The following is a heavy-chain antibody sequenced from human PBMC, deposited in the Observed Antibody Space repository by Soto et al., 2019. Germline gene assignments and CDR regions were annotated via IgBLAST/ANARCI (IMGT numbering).Heavy chain of an antibody. CDR3: ARGRRRDGYNYFVYYFDY. J-gene: IGHJ4*02. D-gene: IGHD5-12*01. Sequence: SETLSLTCTVSGGSISSGGYYWSWIRQHPGKGLEWIGYIYYSGSTYYNPSLKSRVTISVDTSKNQFSLKLSSVTAADTAVYYCARGRRRDGYNYFVYYFDYWGQGTLVTVS. CDR1: GGSISSGGYY. CDR2: IYYSGST. V-gene: IGHV4-31*03.